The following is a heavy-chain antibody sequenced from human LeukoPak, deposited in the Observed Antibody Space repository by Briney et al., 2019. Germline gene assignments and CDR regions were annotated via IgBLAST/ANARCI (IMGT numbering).Heavy chain of an antibody. D-gene: IGHD1-26*01. V-gene: IGHV1-18*01. CDR3: ARDWEASWEYYYYGMDV. Sequence: ASVKVSCKASGYTFTSYGISWVRQAPGQGLEWMGWISAYNGNTNYAQKLQGRATMTTDTSTSTAYMELRSLRSDDTAVYYCARDWEASWEYYYYGMDVWGQGTTVTVSS. CDR2: ISAYNGNT. CDR1: GYTFTSYG. J-gene: IGHJ6*02.